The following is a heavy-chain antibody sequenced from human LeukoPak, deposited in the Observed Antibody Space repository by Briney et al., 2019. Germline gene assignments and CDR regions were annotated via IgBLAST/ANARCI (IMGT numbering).Heavy chain of an antibody. CDR3: ASARTFDY. J-gene: IGHJ4*02. Sequence: PGGSLRLSCAASGFTFSTYWMAWVRQAPGKGLEWVANIKYDGIEKYYVDSVKGRFTISRDNAKKSLYLQMNSLRAEDTAVYYCASARTFDYWGQGTLVTVSS. CDR2: IKYDGIEK. V-gene: IGHV3-7*01. CDR1: GFTFSTYW.